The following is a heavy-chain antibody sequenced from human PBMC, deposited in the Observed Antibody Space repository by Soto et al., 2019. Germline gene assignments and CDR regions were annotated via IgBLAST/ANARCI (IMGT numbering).Heavy chain of an antibody. CDR1: GFTFSNCA. CDR2: ISGRGGST. D-gene: IGHD2-21*01. J-gene: IGHJ4*01. Sequence: GGSLRLSCSASGFTFSNCAMSWVRQAPGKGLEWVSTISGRGGSTYYADSVKGRLTISRDNSKNTLFLQMNSLRAEDTAVYYCAKRFYRQEDCYYFFDSWGQGTLVTVSS. CDR3: AKRFYRQEDCYYFFDS. V-gene: IGHV3-23*01.